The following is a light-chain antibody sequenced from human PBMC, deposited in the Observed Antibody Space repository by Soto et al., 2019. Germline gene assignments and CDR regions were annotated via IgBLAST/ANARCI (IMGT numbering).Light chain of an antibody. CDR3: QQYYTYPWT. CDR1: QGINTY. Sequence: IRMTQSPSSLSASPGDRVTITCRASQGINTYVAWYQQAPGKAPNLLIYEASTLQSGVPSRFSDSGSGTDFTLTISYLQSEDFATYYCQQYYTYPWTFGQGTKVEIK. V-gene: IGKV1-8*01. CDR2: EAS. J-gene: IGKJ1*01.